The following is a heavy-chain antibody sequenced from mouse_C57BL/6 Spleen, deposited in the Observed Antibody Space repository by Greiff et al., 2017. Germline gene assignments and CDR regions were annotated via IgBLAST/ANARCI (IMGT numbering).Heavy chain of an antibody. D-gene: IGHD2-10*02. CDR1: GYTFTSYW. V-gene: IGHV1-64*01. CDR2: IHPNSGST. CDR3: ATSTLLPFDY. Sequence: QVQLQQPGAELVKPGASVKLSCKASGYTFTSYWMHWVKQRPGQGLEWIGMIHPNSGSTNYNKKFKNKATLTVDKSSSTAYMQLSSLTSEDSAVYYCATSTLLPFDYWGQGTTLTVSS. J-gene: IGHJ2*01.